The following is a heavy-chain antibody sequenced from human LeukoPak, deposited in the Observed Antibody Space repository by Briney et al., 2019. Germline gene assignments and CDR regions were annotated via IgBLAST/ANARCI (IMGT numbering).Heavy chain of an antibody. D-gene: IGHD2-15*01. CDR1: GFTFSSYG. CDR3: ARDLVCSGGSCGY. J-gene: IGHJ4*02. CDR2: IWYDGSNK. V-gene: IGHV3-33*01. Sequence: PGGSLRLSCAASGFTFSSYGMHWVRQAPGKGLEWVAVIWYDGSNKYYADSVKGRFTISRDNSKNTLYLQMNSLRAEDTAVYYRARDLVCSGGSCGYWGQGTLVTVSS.